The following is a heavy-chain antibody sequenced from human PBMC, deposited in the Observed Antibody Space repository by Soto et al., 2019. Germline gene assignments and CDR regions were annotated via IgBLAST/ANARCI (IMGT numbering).Heavy chain of an antibody. V-gene: IGHV5-10-1*01. CDR3: ALGGYCSSTSCYA. J-gene: IGHJ4*02. Sequence: PGESLKISCKGSGYGFTSYWISWVRQMPGKGLEWMGRIDPSDSYTNYSPSFQGHVTISADKSISTAYLQWSSLKASDTAMYYCALGGYCSSTSCYAWGEGTLVTVSS. CDR1: GYGFTSYW. CDR2: IDPSDSYT. D-gene: IGHD2-2*01.